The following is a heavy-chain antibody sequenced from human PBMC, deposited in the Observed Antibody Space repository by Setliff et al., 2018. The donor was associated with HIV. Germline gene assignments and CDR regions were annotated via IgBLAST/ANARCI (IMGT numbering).Heavy chain of an antibody. J-gene: IGHJ4*02. Sequence: KPSETLSLTCTVSGGSISSSSYYWGWIRQPPGKGLEWIGESNHVGRTNYNPSLKSRVTISVDTSKNQFSLRLSSVTAADTAVYYCARDTGYSSGWEGSFDYWGQGTLVTVSS. D-gene: IGHD6-19*01. CDR3: ARDTGYSSGWEGSFDY. V-gene: IGHV4-39*07. CDR1: GGSISSSSYY. CDR2: SNHVGRT.